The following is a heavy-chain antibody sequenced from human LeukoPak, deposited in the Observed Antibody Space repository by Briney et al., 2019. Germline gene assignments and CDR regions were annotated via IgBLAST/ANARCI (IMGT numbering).Heavy chain of an antibody. CDR3: AKDHGDYAYFHH. D-gene: IGHD4-17*01. J-gene: IGHJ1*01. Sequence: PGGSLRLSCAASGFTFSNYGMHWVRQAPGEGLEWVAVISYAGSNKYYADSVKGRFTISRDISKNTLYLQMNSLRAEDTAVYYCAKDHGDYAYFHHWGQGTLVTVSS. V-gene: IGHV3-30*18. CDR1: GFTFSNYG. CDR2: ISYAGSNK.